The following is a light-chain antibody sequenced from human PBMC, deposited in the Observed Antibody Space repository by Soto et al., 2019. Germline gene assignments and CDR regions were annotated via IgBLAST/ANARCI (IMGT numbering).Light chain of an antibody. CDR1: QSISTN. J-gene: IGKJ1*01. CDR2: AAS. V-gene: IGKV3-15*01. CDR3: HQYNNWPPWT. Sequence: EIVMTQSPATLSVSPGERVILSCRASQSISTNLAWYQYIPGQAPRLLIYAASTRATGIPARFGGSGSGTDFTLSITSLQSEDYAVYYCHQYNNWPPWTFGQGTKVEIK.